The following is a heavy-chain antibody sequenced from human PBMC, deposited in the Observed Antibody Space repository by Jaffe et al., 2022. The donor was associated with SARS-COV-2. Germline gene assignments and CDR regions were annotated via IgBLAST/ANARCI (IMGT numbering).Heavy chain of an antibody. J-gene: IGHJ2*01. Sequence: EVQLLESGGGLVQPGGSLRLSCAASGLTFGSRAMSWVRQAPGKGLEWISVISGSDATTYYADSVKGRFTFSRDNSKNTLYLQMNSLRAEDTAVYYCAKILCSGPTCSHWNFDLWGRGTLVTVSS. D-gene: IGHD2-15*01. CDR3: AKILCSGPTCSHWNFDL. CDR2: ISGSDATT. CDR1: GLTFGSRA. V-gene: IGHV3-23*01.